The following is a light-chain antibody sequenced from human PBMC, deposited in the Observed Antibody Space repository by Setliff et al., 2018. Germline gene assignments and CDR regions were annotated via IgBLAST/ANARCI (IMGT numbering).Light chain of an antibody. J-gene: IGLJ1*01. V-gene: IGLV2-11*01. Sequence: QSALTQPRSVSGSPGQSVTISCTGTSSDVGGYNSVSWYQQHPDKPPKLIIYDVSTRPSGVPDRFSGSKSGNTASLTISGLQAEDEADYYCCSYGGTLYVFGTGTKVPS. CDR1: SSDVGGYNS. CDR3: CSYGGTLYV. CDR2: DVS.